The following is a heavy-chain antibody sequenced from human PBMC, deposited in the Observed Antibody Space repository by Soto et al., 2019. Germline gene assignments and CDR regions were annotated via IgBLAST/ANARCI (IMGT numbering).Heavy chain of an antibody. CDR3: VKDGHNATFDV. J-gene: IGHJ3*01. CDR2: MSSDGNNQ. D-gene: IGHD2-8*01. Sequence: GSLRLSCATSGXTFGSIAMHWVRQPPGKRLEWVALMSSDGNNQYYGDSVKGRFTISRDTSKNTLYLQMNSLIPYDTAVYYCVKDGHNATFDVWGQGTMVTVSS. CDR1: GXTFGSIA. V-gene: IGHV3-30*02.